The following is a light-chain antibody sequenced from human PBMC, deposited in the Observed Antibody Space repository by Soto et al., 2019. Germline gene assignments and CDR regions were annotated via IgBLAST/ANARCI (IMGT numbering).Light chain of an antibody. J-gene: IGLJ1*01. CDR3: QSYDSSRSGYV. Sequence: QPVLTQPPSVSGAPGQRVTISCTGSSSNIGAGYDVHWYQQLPGTAPKLLIYGNSNRPSGVPDRFSGSKSGTSASLAITGRQAEDEADYYCQSYDSSRSGYVFGTGTKVTVL. CDR2: GNS. V-gene: IGLV1-40*01. CDR1: SSNIGAGYD.